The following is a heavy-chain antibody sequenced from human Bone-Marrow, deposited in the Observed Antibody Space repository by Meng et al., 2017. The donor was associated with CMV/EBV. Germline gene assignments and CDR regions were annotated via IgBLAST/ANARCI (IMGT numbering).Heavy chain of an antibody. D-gene: IGHD2/OR15-2a*01. CDR1: GYTFTGYY. CDR2: INPNSGGT. V-gene: IGHV1-2*02. J-gene: IGHJ6*02. Sequence: ASVKVSCKASGYTFTGYYMHWVRQAPGQGLEWMGWINPNSGGTNYAQKFQGRVTMTRDTSISTAYMELCRLRSDDTAVYYCAREIRGKGSTLDVWGQGTTVTVSS. CDR3: AREIRGKGSTLDV.